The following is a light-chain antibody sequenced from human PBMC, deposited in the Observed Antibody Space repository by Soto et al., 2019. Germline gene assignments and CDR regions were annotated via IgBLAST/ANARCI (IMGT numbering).Light chain of an antibody. CDR2: GAS. J-gene: IGKJ1*01. CDR1: QSVSSN. CDR3: QQYNSWPPGWT. Sequence: EIVMTQSPATLSVSPGERATLSCRASQSVSSNLAWYQQKHGQAPRLLIYGASTRATGIPARFSGSGSGTEFTLTISSLQSEDFAVYYCQQYNSWPPGWTFGQGTKLEIK. V-gene: IGKV3-15*01.